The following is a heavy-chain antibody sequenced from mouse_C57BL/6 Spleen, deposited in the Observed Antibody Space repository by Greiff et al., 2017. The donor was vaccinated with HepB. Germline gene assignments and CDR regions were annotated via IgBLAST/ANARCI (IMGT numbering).Heavy chain of an antibody. Sequence: QVQLKESGAELVRPGASVKMSCKASGYTFTSYNMHWVKQTPRQGLEWIGAIYPGNGDTSYNQKFKGKATLTVDKSSSTAYMQLSSLTSEDSAVYFCARSLRYDYAMDYWGQGTSVTVSS. CDR3: ARSLRYDYAMDY. J-gene: IGHJ4*01. CDR2: IYPGNGDT. CDR1: GYTFTSYN. V-gene: IGHV1-12*01. D-gene: IGHD1-1*01.